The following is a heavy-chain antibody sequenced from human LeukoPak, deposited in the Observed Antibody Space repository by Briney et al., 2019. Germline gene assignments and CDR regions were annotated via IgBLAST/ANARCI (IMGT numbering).Heavy chain of an antibody. D-gene: IGHD2-15*01. CDR1: GFTFSSYA. CDR3: AKVTDIVVVVAATQLDY. CDR2: ISGSGGST. V-gene: IGHV3-23*01. J-gene: IGHJ4*02. Sequence: GGSLRLSCAASGFTFSSYAMSWVRQAPGKGLEWVSAISGSGGSTYYADSVKGRFTISRDNSKNTLYLQMNSLRAEDTAVYYCAKVTDIVVVVAATQLDYWGQGTLVTVSS.